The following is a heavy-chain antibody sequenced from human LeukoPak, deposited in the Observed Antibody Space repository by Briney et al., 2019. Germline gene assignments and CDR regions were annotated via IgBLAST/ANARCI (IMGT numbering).Heavy chain of an antibody. CDR2: IYGGDTT. CDR3: ARAIQFGGYFDY. J-gene: IGHJ4*02. CDR1: GFTVSRDY. D-gene: IGHD2-15*01. V-gene: IGHV3-53*01. Sequence: GGSLRLSCAASGFTVSRDYMSWVRQAPGKGLEWVSVIYGGDTTYYADSVRGRFTISRGTSKNTLYLQMNSLRADDTAVYYCARAIQFGGYFDYWGQGTLVTVSS.